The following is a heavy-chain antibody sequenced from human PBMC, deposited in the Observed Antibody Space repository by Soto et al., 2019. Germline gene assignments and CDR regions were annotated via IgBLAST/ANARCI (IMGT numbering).Heavy chain of an antibody. J-gene: IGHJ5*02. CDR3: ARDLRKAGSYNYFWFDP. Sequence: PSETLSLTCTVSGGSISSYYWSWIRQPPGKGLEWIGYIYYSGSTNYNPSLKSRVTISVDTSKNQFSLKLSSVTAADTAVYYCARDLRKAGSYNYFWFDPWGQGTLVTVSS. V-gene: IGHV4-59*01. CDR1: GGSISSYY. CDR2: IYYSGST. D-gene: IGHD3-10*01.